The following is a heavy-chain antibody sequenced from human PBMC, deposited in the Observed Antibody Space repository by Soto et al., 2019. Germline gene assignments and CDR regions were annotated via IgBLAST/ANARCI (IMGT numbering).Heavy chain of an antibody. CDR3: ERDAVVGVLVARGHPYDMDV. J-gene: IGHJ6*02. Sequence: GGSLRLSCAASGFIFSTFTMHWVRQAPGKGLEWVAVISYDGTNTYYADSVKGRFTISRDNSKNTLDLQMSSLRPEDTAVYYCERDAVVGVLVARGHPYDMDVWGQGTTVTVSS. V-gene: IGHV3-30-3*01. CDR1: GFIFSTFT. CDR2: ISYDGTNT. D-gene: IGHD2-2*01.